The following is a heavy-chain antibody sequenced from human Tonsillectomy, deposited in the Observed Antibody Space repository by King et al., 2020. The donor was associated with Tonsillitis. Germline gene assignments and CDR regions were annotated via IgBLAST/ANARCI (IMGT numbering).Heavy chain of an antibody. D-gene: IGHD3-10*01. V-gene: IGHV3-23*04. CDR1: GFTFRSSA. J-gene: IGHJ4*02. CDR2: ITASGGTT. Sequence: VQLVESGGGLVQPGGSLRLSCAASGFTFRSSAMSWVRQAPGKGLEWVSIITASGGTTFYADSVKGRFTISRDNYKDTLFLQMNSLRAEDTALYYCAKLPAGSVTYPYYFDYGGQGTLVTVSS. CDR3: AKLPAGSVTYPYYFDY.